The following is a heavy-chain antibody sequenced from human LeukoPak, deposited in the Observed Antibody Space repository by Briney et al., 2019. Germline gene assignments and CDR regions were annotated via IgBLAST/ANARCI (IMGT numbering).Heavy chain of an antibody. J-gene: IGHJ4*02. V-gene: IGHV3-53*01. CDR2: IYSDNSGGAT. CDR1: GFTVSENY. Sequence: GGSLRLSCAASGFTVSENYMSWVRQAPGKGLEWVSLIYSDNSGGATYYADSVRGRFTISRDNSKNTLYLQMNSLRAEDTAVYYCARPSPPGDGYNPSDSWGQGSMVIVSS. D-gene: IGHD5-24*01. CDR3: ARPSPPGDGYNPSDS.